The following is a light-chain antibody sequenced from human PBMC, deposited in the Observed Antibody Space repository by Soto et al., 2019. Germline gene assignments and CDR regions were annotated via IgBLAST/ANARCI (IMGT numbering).Light chain of an antibody. CDR3: CSYAGNDVDV. V-gene: IGLV2-8*01. Sequence: QSVLAQPPSASGSPGQSVTISFTGTSSDVGGYDYVSWYQQHPGKAPKLVIYEVSKRPSGVPDRFSASKSGNTASLTVSGLQAEDEAHYHCCSYAGNDVDVFGTGTKLTVL. CDR1: SSDVGGYDY. CDR2: EVS. J-gene: IGLJ1*01.